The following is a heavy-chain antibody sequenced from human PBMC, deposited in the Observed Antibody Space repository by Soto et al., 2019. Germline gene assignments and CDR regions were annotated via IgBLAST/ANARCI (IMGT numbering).Heavy chain of an antibody. D-gene: IGHD3-10*01. CDR1: GGTFSSYA. Sequence: SVKVSCKASGGTFSSYAISWVRQAPGQGLEWMGGIIPIFGTANYAQKFQGRVTIAADESTSTAYMELSSLRSEDTAVYYCARGGAPSYGPGPYYYGMDVWGQGTTVTVSS. CDR3: ARGGAPSYGPGPYYYGMDV. V-gene: IGHV1-69*13. J-gene: IGHJ6*02. CDR2: IIPIFGTA.